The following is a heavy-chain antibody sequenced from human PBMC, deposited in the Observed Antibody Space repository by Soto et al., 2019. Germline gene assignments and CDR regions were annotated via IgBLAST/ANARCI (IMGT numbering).Heavy chain of an antibody. J-gene: IGHJ6*02. Sequence: QVQLQESGPRLVKPAESVSLTCSVSGVPISSTSYFWAWIRQPQGKGLEGIGSTYQDGRISYNPSLESLPTISVDTAKNHFSLTMTSVTASDTALDYCARRGYGLDGWGQGTTVKVSS. CDR3: ARRGYGLDG. CDR2: TYQDGRI. CDR1: GVPISSTSYF. D-gene: IGHD6-13*01. V-gene: IGHV4-39*01.